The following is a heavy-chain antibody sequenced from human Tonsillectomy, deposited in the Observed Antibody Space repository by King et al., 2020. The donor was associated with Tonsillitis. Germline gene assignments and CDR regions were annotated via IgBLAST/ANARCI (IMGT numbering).Heavy chain of an antibody. CDR3: ASRFYFDSSGFYYFDS. V-gene: IGHV4-38-2*02. CDR2: VYYNGNT. CDR1: GSSISSGYY. Sequence: MQLQESGPGLVKASETLSLTCTVSGSSISSGYYWGWIRQPPGKGLMWIGSVYYNGNTNYNPSLKNRVTISMDTSKNQFSLNLTSVTAADTAVYYCASRFYFDSSGFYYFDSWGQGTLVTVPS. J-gene: IGHJ4*02. D-gene: IGHD3-22*01.